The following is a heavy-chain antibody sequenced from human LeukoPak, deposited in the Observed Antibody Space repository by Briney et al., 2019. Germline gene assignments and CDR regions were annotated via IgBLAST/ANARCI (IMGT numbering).Heavy chain of an antibody. V-gene: IGHV4-59*08. CDR3: ARLAVGSTGLYYFDY. CDR2: IYYSGST. J-gene: IGHJ4*02. D-gene: IGHD1-26*01. Sequence: SETLSLTCTVSGGSISSYYWSWIRQPPGKGLEWIGYIYYSGSTNYNPSLKSRVTISVDTSKNQFSLKLSSVTAADTAVYYCARLAVGSTGLYYFDYWGQGTLVTVSS. CDR1: GGSISSYY.